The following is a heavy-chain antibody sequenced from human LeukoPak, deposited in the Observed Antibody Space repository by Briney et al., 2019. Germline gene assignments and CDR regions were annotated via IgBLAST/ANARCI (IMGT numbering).Heavy chain of an antibody. CDR2: ISYDGSNK. CDR1: GFTFSSYA. CDR3: AREEALVEAFDI. Sequence: HPGGSLRLSCAASGFTFSSYAMHWVRQAPGKGREWVAVISYDGSNKYYADSVKGRFTISRDNSKNTLYMQMNSLRAEYTAVYYCAREEALVEAFDIWGQGTMVTVSS. J-gene: IGHJ3*02. V-gene: IGHV3-30*04.